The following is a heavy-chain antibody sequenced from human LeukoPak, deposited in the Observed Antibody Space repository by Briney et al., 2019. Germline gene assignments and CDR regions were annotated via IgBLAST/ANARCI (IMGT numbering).Heavy chain of an antibody. CDR2: IYPGDSDT. Sequence: GESLKISCKGSGYNFSTNWIGWVRQMPGKGLEWMGIIYPGDSDTRYNPSFQGQVTISVDKSVSTAYLQWSSLKASDTAMYFCARHPFRGTVTYSDYWGQGTLVTVSS. CDR1: GYNFSTNW. J-gene: IGHJ4*02. CDR3: ARHPFRGTVTYSDY. D-gene: IGHD4-11*01. V-gene: IGHV5-51*01.